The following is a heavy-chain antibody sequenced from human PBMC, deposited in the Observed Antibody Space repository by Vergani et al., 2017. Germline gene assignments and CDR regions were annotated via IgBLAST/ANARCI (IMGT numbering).Heavy chain of an antibody. J-gene: IGHJ4*02. CDR3: TRVGMIVVVNELDY. V-gene: IGHV3-49*05. Sequence: EVQLVESGGGLVKPGRSLRLSCTASGFTFGDYAMSWFRQAPGKGLEWVGFIRSKAYGGTTEYAASVKGRFTISRDDSKSIAYLQMNSLKTEDTAVYYCTRVGMIVVVNELDYWGQGTLVTVSS. CDR1: GFTFGDYA. D-gene: IGHD3-22*01. CDR2: IRSKAYGGTT.